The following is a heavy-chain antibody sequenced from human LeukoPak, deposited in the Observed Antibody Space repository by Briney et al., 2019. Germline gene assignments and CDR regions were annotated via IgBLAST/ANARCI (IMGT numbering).Heavy chain of an antibody. CDR3: AREKWRPSGWYGSHFDY. J-gene: IGHJ4*02. CDR2: INPSGGST. V-gene: IGHV1-46*01. CDR1: GYTFTSYY. D-gene: IGHD6-19*01. Sequence: ASVKVSCKASGYTFTSYYMHWVRQAPGQGLEWMGIINPSGGSTSYAQKFQGRVTMTRDTSTSTVYMELSSLRSEDTAVYYCAREKWRPSGWYGSHFDYWGQGTLVTVSS.